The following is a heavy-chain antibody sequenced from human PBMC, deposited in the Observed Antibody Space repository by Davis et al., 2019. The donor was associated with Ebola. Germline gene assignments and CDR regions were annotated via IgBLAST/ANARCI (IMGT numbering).Heavy chain of an antibody. J-gene: IGHJ4*02. Sequence: ASVQVSCKASAHTFTSYGISWVRQAPGQGLEWMGWISAYNGNTNYAQKLQGRVTMTTDTSTSTAYMELRSLRSDDTAVYYCARDRTVTQWLVHEEFDYWGQGTLVTVSS. CDR3: ARDRTVTQWLVHEEFDY. CDR1: AHTFTSYG. D-gene: IGHD6-19*01. CDR2: ISAYNGNT. V-gene: IGHV1-18*04.